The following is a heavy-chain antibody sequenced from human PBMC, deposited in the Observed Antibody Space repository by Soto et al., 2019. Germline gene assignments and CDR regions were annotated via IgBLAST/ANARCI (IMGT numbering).Heavy chain of an antibody. V-gene: IGHV4-4*02. CDR2: IYHSGRT. CDR1: SGSISSSNL. J-gene: IGHJ3*02. Sequence: QVQLQESGPGLVKPSGTLSLTCAVSSGSISSSNLWSWVRQPPGKGLEWIGEIYHSGRTNYNPSLKSRVTISVDKSKNQFSLKLSSVTAADTAVYYCARDRGSGSYYRNDAFDIWGQGTMVTVSS. CDR3: ARDRGSGSYYRNDAFDI. D-gene: IGHD3-10*01.